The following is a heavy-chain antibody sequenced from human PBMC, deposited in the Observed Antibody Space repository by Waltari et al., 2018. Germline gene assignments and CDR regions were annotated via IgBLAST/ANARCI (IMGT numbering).Heavy chain of an antibody. CDR3: ATVGEGTSGYYHY. J-gene: IGHJ4*02. D-gene: IGHD3-22*01. Sequence: EVQLLESGGGLIQPGGSMSLTCAASGITVGTRHMSWVRQPPGKGLEWVSDIFGDVRTSYAEAVRGRFTISTDTSKNTLYLQMSSLTFEDTATYYCATVGEGTSGYYHYWGQGTLVTVSS. V-gene: IGHV3-53*02. CDR1: GITVGTRH. CDR2: IFGDVRT.